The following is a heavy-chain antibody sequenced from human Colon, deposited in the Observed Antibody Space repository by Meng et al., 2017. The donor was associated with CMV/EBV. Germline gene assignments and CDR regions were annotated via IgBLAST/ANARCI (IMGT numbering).Heavy chain of an antibody. D-gene: IGHD2-2*01. CDR2: INPNSGGT. CDR3: ARSSTSCYGRCYYYYGMDV. V-gene: IGHV1-2*02. CDR1: GYTFTGYY. Sequence: ASVKVSCKASGYTFTGYYMHWMRQAPGQGLEWMGWINPNSGGTNYAQKFQGRVTMTRDTSISTAYMELSRLRSDDTAVYYCARSSTSCYGRCYYYYGMDVWGQGTTVTVSS. J-gene: IGHJ6*02.